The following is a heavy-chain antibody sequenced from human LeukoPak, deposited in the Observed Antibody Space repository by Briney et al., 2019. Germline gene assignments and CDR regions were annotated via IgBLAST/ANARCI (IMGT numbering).Heavy chain of an antibody. CDR2: IYYSGST. Sequence: SETLSLTCTVSGDPISRSTSYWGWIRQPPGKGLEWIGNIYYSGSTSYNPSLKSRVTLSVDTSKNQFSLRLTSVTAADTAVYYCASSNWNYPTYWGQGTLVTVSS. J-gene: IGHJ4*02. CDR1: GDPISRSTSY. D-gene: IGHD1-7*01. V-gene: IGHV4-39*07. CDR3: ASSNWNYPTY.